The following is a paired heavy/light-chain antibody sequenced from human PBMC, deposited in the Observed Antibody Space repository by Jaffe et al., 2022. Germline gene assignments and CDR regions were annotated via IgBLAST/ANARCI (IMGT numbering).Light chain of an antibody. CDR1: QSVLSSSKNKTY. CDR2: WAS. J-gene: IGKJ1*01. Sequence: DIVMTQSPDSLAVSLGERATVHCKSSQSVLSSSKNKTYLAWYQQRPGQPPKLLIYWASTRESGVPDRFSGSGSGTDFTLTINTLQAEDVAVYYCQQYSRSPQTFGQGTKVEIK. CDR3: QQYSRSPQT. V-gene: IGKV4-1*01.
Heavy chain of an antibody. Sequence: EVQLVQSGAELKKPGESLKISCKGSGYSFTSYWIGWVRQMPGKGLEWMGVIYPGDSITRYSPSLQGQVTISADKSITTAYLQWSSLKASDTGMYYCVRQNCSSDSCYEDYYHMDVWGTGTTVTVSS. J-gene: IGHJ6*03. CDR1: GYSFTSYW. CDR2: IYPGDSIT. V-gene: IGHV5-51*01. D-gene: IGHD2-2*01. CDR3: VRQNCSSDSCYEDYYHMDV.